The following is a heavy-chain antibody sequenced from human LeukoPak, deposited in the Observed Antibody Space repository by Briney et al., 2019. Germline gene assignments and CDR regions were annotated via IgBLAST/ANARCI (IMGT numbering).Heavy chain of an antibody. D-gene: IGHD6-19*01. CDR3: AKDARRASGWYFFDY. CDR2: ISDSGDIT. J-gene: IGHJ4*02. Sequence: PGGSLRLSCAASGFAFSNQAMGRVRQAPGKGLEWVSVISDSGDITYYADSAKGRFTISRDNSKNTLFLQMNSLRVEDTAVCYCAKDARRASGWYFFDYWGQGTLVTVSS. CDR1: GFAFSNQA. V-gene: IGHV3-23*01.